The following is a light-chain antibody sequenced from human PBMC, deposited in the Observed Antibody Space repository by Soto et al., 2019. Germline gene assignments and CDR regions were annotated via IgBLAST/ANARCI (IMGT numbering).Light chain of an antibody. CDR1: QSLLHSNGYNY. Sequence: DIVMTQSPLSLPVTPGEPASISCSSSQSLLHSNGYNYLDWYLQKPGQSPLLLICLGSNRATGVPARFSGSGSGTDFTLNISRVQAEDVGVYYCMQAKKTPQTFGQGTKVEIK. CDR3: MQAKKTPQT. J-gene: IGKJ1*01. V-gene: IGKV2-28*01. CDR2: LGS.